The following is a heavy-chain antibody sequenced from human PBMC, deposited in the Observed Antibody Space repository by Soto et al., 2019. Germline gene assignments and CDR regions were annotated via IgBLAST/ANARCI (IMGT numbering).Heavy chain of an antibody. D-gene: IGHD3-3*01. CDR1: GFSLSNARMG. CDR2: IFSNDEK. Sequence: QVTLKESGPVLVKPTETLTLTCTVSGFSLSNARMGVSWIRQPPGKALEWLAHIFSNDEKSYSTSLKSRLTSSKDTSKSQVVLTMTNMDPVDTATYYCARTRGGYYDFWRGYYGYWGQGTLVTVSS. J-gene: IGHJ4*02. CDR3: ARTRGGYYDFWRGYYGY. V-gene: IGHV2-26*01.